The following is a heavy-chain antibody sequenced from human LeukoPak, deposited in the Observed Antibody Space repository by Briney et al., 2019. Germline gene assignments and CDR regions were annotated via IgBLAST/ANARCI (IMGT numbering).Heavy chain of an antibody. D-gene: IGHD3-10*01. J-gene: IGHJ5*02. CDR2: IYTSGST. Sequence: SETLSLTCTVSGGSISSYYWSWIRQPAGKGLEWIGRIYTSGSTNYNPSLKSRVTMSVDTSKNQFSLKLSSVTAADTAVYYCARDYYYGSGSYLQRAFDPWGQGTLVTVSS. CDR1: GGSISSYY. CDR3: ARDYYYGSGSYLQRAFDP. V-gene: IGHV4-4*07.